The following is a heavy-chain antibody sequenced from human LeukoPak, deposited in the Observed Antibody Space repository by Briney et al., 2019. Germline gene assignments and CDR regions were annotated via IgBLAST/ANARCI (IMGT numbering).Heavy chain of an antibody. CDR3: SLRYCSGTSCPGY. V-gene: IGHV3-15*01. Sequence: GGSLRLSCAASGFTFDDYGMSWVRQAPGKGLEWVGRIKSSADGGATDYAAPVKGRFTVSRDDSKDTLYLQMNSLKTEDTAVYYCSLRYCSGTSCPGYWGQGTLVTVSS. J-gene: IGHJ4*02. D-gene: IGHD2-8*02. CDR2: IKSSADGGAT. CDR1: GFTFDDYG.